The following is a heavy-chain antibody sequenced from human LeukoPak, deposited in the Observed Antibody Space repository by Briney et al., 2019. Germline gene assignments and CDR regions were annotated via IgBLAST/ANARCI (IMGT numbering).Heavy chain of an antibody. J-gene: IGHJ5*02. CDR3: AREGWGVGAYNWFDP. Sequence: ASVKVSCKASGGTFSSYAISWVRQAPGQGLEWMGGIIPIFGTANYAQKFQGRVTITADESTSTAYMELSSLRSEDTAVYYCAREGWGVGAYNWFDPWGQGTLVTVSS. D-gene: IGHD1-26*01. CDR2: IIPIFGTA. V-gene: IGHV1-69*13. CDR1: GGTFSSYA.